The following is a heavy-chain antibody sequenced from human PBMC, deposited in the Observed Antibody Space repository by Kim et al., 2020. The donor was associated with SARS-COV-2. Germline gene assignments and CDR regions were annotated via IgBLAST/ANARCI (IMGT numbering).Heavy chain of an antibody. D-gene: IGHD3-10*01. Sequence: ASVKVSCKVSGYTLTELSMHWVRQAPGKGLEWMGGFDPEDGETIYAQKFQGRVTMTEDTSTDTAYMELSSLRSEDTAVYYCATDGNANYYGSGSGGLDYWGQGTLVTVSS. J-gene: IGHJ4*02. CDR1: GYTLTELS. CDR2: FDPEDGET. CDR3: ATDGNANYYGSGSGGLDY. V-gene: IGHV1-24*01.